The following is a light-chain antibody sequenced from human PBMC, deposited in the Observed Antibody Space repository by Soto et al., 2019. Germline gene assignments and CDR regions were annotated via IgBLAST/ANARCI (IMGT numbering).Light chain of an antibody. CDR1: QSLTNNF. Sequence: EVVLTQSPGTLSLSPGERATLFCRASQSLTNNFSAWHQQKPDEVPRLLIYGASSRVTAISSRFSGSGSGTGFTPTISRLQAEESAGYYYQQCGGPPPVTFGGGTKVEI. J-gene: IGKJ4*01. V-gene: IGKV3-20*01. CDR3: QQCGGPPPVT. CDR2: GAS.